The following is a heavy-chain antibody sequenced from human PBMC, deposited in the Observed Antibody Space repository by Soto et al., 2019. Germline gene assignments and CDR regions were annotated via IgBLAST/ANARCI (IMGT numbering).Heavy chain of an antibody. Sequence: QVQLQESGPGLVKPSETLSLTCVVSSGSVSDDNWWGWLRQSPEKGLEWIGEIYHSGSTKYSPSLKSRVTMSMDKSKNQFSLRLSSVTAADTAVYYCARPVYFYIDVWGKGTTVTVSS. CDR3: ARPVYFYIDV. CDR1: SGSVSDDNW. V-gene: IGHV4-4*02. CDR2: IYHSGST. J-gene: IGHJ6*03.